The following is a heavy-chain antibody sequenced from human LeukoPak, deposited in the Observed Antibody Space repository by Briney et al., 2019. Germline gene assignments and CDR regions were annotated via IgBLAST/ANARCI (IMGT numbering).Heavy chain of an antibody. CDR2: FPYSGST. CDR3: ARAGGVHNTPLDLDY. CDR1: GASISSHY. J-gene: IGHJ4*02. V-gene: IGHV4-59*11. D-gene: IGHD3/OR15-3a*01. Sequence: SETLSLTCTVSGASISSHYWSWFRQPPGKGLEWIGDFPYSGSTNYNPSLKSRVTISVDTSKNQFSLKLTSVTAADTAVYYCARAGGVHNTPLDLDYWGRGVLVTVSS.